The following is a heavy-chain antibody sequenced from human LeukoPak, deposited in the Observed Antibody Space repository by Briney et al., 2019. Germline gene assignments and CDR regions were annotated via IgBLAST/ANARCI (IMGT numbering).Heavy chain of an antibody. CDR2: IWYDGSDR. D-gene: IGHD5-18*01. CDR1: GFTFSSYG. J-gene: IGHJ4*02. V-gene: IGHV3-33*08. Sequence: PGRSLRLSCAASGFTFSSYGMHWVRQAPGKGLEWVAVIWYDGSDRDYADSVKGRFTVSRDNSKNTLYLQMNSLRTEDTAVYYCARQVNSRIDYWGQGTLGTVSS. CDR3: ARQVNSRIDY.